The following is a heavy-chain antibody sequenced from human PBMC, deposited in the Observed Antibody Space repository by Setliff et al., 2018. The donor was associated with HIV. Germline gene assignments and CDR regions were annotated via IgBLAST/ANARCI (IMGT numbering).Heavy chain of an antibody. CDR1: GFSLASKY. V-gene: IGHV3-7*01. Sequence: GSLRLSCVASGFSLASKYMTWVRQAPGKGLEWVANIRQDGGQKYYVDSVKGRFTVSRDNAKSSLYLQMNSLRAEDTAVYYCARVVGSNLFQYYFYMDVWGKGTTVTVSS. CDR3: ARVVGSNLFQYYFYMDV. CDR2: IRQDGGQK. J-gene: IGHJ6*03. D-gene: IGHD4-4*01.